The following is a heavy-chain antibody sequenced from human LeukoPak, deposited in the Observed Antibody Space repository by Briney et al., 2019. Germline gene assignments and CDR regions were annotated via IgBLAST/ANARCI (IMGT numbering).Heavy chain of an antibody. CDR1: GFTFSSYS. D-gene: IGHD2-2*01. J-gene: IGHJ6*02. CDR2: ISSSSSYI. V-gene: IGHV3-21*01. Sequence: PGGSLRLSCAASGFTFSSYSMNWVRQAPGKRLEWVSSISSSSSYIYYADSVKGRFTISRDNAKNSLYLQMNSLRAEDTAVYYCARDIVVPAAIYGMDVWGQGTTVTVSS. CDR3: ARDIVVPAAIYGMDV.